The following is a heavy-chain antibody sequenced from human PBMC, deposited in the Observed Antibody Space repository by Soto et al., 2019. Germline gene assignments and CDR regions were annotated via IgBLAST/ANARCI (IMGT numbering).Heavy chain of an antibody. D-gene: IGHD3-10*01. CDR1: GGSISSGGYS. J-gene: IGHJ4*02. CDR3: ARGLGSLVRFDY. Sequence: PSETLSLTCAVSGGSISSGGYSWSWIRQPPGKGLEWIGYIYHSGSTYYNPSLRSRVTISVDRSKNQFSLKLSSVTAADTAVYYCARGLGSLVRFDYWGQGTLVTVSS. CDR2: IYHSGST. V-gene: IGHV4-30-2*01.